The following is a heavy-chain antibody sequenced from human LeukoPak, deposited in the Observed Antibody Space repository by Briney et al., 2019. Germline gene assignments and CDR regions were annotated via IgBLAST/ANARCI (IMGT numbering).Heavy chain of an antibody. Sequence: PGGSLRLSCAASGFTFSSYAMSWVRQAPGKGLEWVSAISGSGGSTYYADSVKGRFTISRDNSKNTLYLQINSLSAEDTAVYYCAKDSIAAARNEDSYYYYTDVWGKGTTVTVSS. V-gene: IGHV3-23*01. D-gene: IGHD6-13*01. CDR1: GFTFSSYA. CDR3: AKDSIAAARNEDSYYYYTDV. J-gene: IGHJ6*03. CDR2: ISGSGGST.